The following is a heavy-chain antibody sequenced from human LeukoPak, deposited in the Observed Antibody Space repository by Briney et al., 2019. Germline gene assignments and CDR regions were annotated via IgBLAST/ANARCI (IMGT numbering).Heavy chain of an antibody. D-gene: IGHD1-1*01. Sequence: GGSLRLSCAASGFTFSSYWMHWVRQAPGKGLVWVSRINSDGSSISYADSVKGRFTISGDNAKNTLYLQMNSLRAEDTAVYYCARGGTIRYPFDYWGQETLVTVSS. J-gene: IGHJ4*02. V-gene: IGHV3-74*01. CDR1: GFTFSSYW. CDR2: INSDGSSI. CDR3: ARGGTIRYPFDY.